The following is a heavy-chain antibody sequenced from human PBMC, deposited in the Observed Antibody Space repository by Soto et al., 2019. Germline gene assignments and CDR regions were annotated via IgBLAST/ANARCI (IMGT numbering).Heavy chain of an antibody. CDR1: GGTFSSYA. D-gene: IGHD3-22*01. CDR2: IIPIFGTA. Sequence: GASVKVSCKASGGTFSSYAISWVRQAPGQGLEWMGGIIPIFGTANYAQKFQGRVTITADESTSTAYMELSSLRSEDTAVYYCAGPSREYDSSGYYYFDYWCQGPLVTVSS. J-gene: IGHJ4*02. V-gene: IGHV1-69*13. CDR3: AGPSREYDSSGYYYFDY.